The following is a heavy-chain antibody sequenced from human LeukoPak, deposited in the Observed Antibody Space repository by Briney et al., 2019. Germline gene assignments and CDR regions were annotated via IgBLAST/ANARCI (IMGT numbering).Heavy chain of an antibody. V-gene: IGHV4-59*01. D-gene: IGHD3-10*01. CDR3: AREVGVADAFDI. CDR1: GGSFSSYY. CDR2: IYYSGST. Sequence: PSETLSLTCAVYGGSFSSYYWSWIRQPPGKGLEWIGYIYYSGSTNYNPSLKSRVTISVDTSKNQFSLKLSSVTAADTAVYYCAREVGVADAFDIWGQGTMVTVSS. J-gene: IGHJ3*02.